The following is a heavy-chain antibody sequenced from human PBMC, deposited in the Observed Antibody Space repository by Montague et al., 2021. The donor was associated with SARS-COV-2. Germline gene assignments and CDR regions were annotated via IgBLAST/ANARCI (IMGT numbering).Heavy chain of an antibody. CDR3: ARTSASSDY. CDR1: GDSVSSNIAT. CDR2: TYYRSKWYN. V-gene: IGHV6-1*01. D-gene: IGHD1-26*01. J-gene: IGHJ4*02. Sequence: CAISGDSVSSNIATWNWIGQSPSRGLEWLGRTYYRSKWYNDYAESVKSRITIDPDTSKHQFSLHLNSVTPEDTAVYYCARTSASSDYWGQGTLVTVSS.